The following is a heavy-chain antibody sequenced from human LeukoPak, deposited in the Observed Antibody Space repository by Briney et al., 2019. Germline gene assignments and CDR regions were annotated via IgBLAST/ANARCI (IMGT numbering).Heavy chain of an antibody. J-gene: IGHJ6*02. CDR1: GFTFSGHY. Sequence: GGSLRLSCTASGFTFSGHYASWIRQTPEKGLEWISYIDLSSSTIYSADSVKGRFTISRDNARNSVYLQMNSLRAEDTAVYYCARGHYGLDVWGQGTTVTVSS. CDR3: ARGHYGLDV. CDR2: IDLSSSTI. V-gene: IGHV3-11*01.